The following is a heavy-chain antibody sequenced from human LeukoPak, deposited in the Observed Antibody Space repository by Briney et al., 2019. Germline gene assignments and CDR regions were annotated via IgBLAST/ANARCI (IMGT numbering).Heavy chain of an antibody. Sequence: GALRLSCAASGFTFSSYSMNWVRQAPGKGLEWVSSISSSSSYIYYADSVKGRFTISRDNAKNSLYLQMNSLRAEDTAVYYCAELGITMIGGVWGKGTTVTISS. J-gene: IGHJ6*04. CDR1: GFTFSSYS. CDR2: ISSSSSYI. D-gene: IGHD3-10*02. V-gene: IGHV3-21*01. CDR3: AELGITMIGGV.